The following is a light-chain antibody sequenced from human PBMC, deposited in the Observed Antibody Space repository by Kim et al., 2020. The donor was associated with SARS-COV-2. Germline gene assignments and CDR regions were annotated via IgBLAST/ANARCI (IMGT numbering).Light chain of an antibody. Sequence: PGEGATISCRAGRSVSSYLAWYQQKPGQAPRHLIYDASNRATGIPARFSGSGSGTDFTLTISSLEPEDFSVYYCQQRSNWPRSITFGQGTRLEIK. CDR2: DAS. V-gene: IGKV3-11*01. CDR1: RSVSSY. J-gene: IGKJ5*01. CDR3: QQRSNWPRSIT.